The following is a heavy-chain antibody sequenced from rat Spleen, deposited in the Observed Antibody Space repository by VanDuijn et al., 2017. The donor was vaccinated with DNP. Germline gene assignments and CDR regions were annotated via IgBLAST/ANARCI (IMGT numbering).Heavy chain of an antibody. J-gene: IGHJ2*01. D-gene: IGHD4-3*01. Sequence: EVQLVESGGGLVQPGRSLKLSCAASGFTFSNYDMAWVRQASTTGLEWVASISTSGSRTYYPDSVKGRFTISRDNAKSSLYLQMNSLKSEDTATYYCAKNSGYYFDYWGQGVMVTVSS. CDR2: ISTSGSRT. CDR1: GFTFSNYD. CDR3: AKNSGYYFDY. V-gene: IGHV5-25*01.